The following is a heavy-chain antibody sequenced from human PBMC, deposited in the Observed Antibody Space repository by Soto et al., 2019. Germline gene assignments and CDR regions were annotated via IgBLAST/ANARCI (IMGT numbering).Heavy chain of an antibody. CDR1: DGSIDYYY. CDR2: ISDSGST. V-gene: IGHV4-59*01. CDR3: ARDSTSWFPYQDIDV. D-gene: IGHD2-2*01. Sequence: SETLSLTCTFSDGSIDYYYWSWIRQPPGKGLEWIGYISDSGSTKYNPSLRSRVTISVDTSKNQFSLHLSSVTAADTAVYYCARDSTSWFPYQDIDVWGQGTTVTVSS. J-gene: IGHJ6*02.